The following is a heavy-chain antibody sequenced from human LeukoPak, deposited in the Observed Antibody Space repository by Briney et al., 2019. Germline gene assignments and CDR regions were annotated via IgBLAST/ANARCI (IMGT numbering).Heavy chain of an antibody. D-gene: IGHD2-21*01. CDR1: GGSISSSSYY. V-gene: IGHV4-39*07. J-gene: IGHJ5*02. CDR2: IYHSGTT. Sequence: SETLSLTCTVSGGSISSSSYYWGWIRQPPGKGLEWIGSIYHSGTTYYNPSLKSRVTMSLDTSKNQFSLKLSSVTAADMAVYYCARSYCGGDCYSLGWFDPWGQGALVTVSS. CDR3: ARSYCGGDCYSLGWFDP.